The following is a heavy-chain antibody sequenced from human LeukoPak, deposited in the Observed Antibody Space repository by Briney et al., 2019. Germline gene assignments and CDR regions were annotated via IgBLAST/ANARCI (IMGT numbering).Heavy chain of an antibody. CDR3: ARDGSGDLDAFDI. Sequence: PSETLSLTCAVYGGSFSGYYWSWIRQPPGKGLEWIGEINHSGSTNYNPSLKSRVTISVDTSKNQFSLKLSSVTAADTAVYYCARDGSGDLDAFDIWGQGTMVTVSS. D-gene: IGHD7-27*01. J-gene: IGHJ3*02. CDR2: INHSGST. V-gene: IGHV4-34*01. CDR1: GGSFSGYY.